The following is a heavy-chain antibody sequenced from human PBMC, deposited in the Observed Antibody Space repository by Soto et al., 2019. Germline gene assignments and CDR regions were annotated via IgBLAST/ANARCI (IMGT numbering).Heavy chain of an antibody. CDR1: GFTFDDYA. CDR2: ISWNSGSI. CDR3: AKDKNPTVTTYFDY. J-gene: IGHJ4*02. V-gene: IGHV3-9*01. Sequence: EVQLVESGGGLVQPGRSLRLSCAASGFTFDDYAMHWVRQAPGKGLEWVSGISWNSGSIGYADSVKGRFTISRDNAKNSLYLQMNSLRAEDTALYYCAKDKNPTVTTYFDYWGQGTLVTVSS. D-gene: IGHD4-17*01.